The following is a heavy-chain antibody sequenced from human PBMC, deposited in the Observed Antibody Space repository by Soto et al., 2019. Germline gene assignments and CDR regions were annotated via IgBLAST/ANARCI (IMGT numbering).Heavy chain of an antibody. D-gene: IGHD3-22*01. CDR1: GYRFSSYG. Sequence: ASVKVSCKASGYRFSSYGICWVRQAPGQGLQWMGWISTYSGNTNFAQDFRDRLTTTTDTSTNTAYSELRSLRPEDMAVYYCVRVNAGVYNDSSGYHDFWGQVTLGTVSS. CDR3: VRVNAGVYNDSSGYHDF. J-gene: IGHJ4*02. CDR2: ISTYSGNT. V-gene: IGHV1-18*03.